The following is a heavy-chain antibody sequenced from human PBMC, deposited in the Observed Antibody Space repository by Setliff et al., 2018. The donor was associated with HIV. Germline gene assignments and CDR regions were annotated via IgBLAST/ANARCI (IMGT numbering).Heavy chain of an antibody. Sequence: SETLSLTCAVSGGSISSSNWWSWVRQPPGKGLEWIGSIYYSGSTYYSPSLKSRVTISVDTSKNQFSLKLSSVTAADTAVYYCATIDYYSVWGKGTTVTVSS. CDR3: ATIDYYSV. CDR1: GGSISSSNW. D-gene: IGHD2-21*01. CDR2: IYYSGST. J-gene: IGHJ6*04. V-gene: IGHV4-39*01.